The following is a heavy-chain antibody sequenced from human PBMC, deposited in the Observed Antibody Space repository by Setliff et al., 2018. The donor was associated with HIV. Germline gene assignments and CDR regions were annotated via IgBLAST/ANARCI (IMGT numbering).Heavy chain of an antibody. CDR2: IYPSGST. D-gene: IGHD6-13*01. V-gene: IGHV4-4*07. Sequence: SETLSLTCTVSGGSISSYYWSWIRQPAGKGLEWIGRIYPSGSTNYNPSLKSRVTMSVDTSKNQFSLKLSSVTAADTAVYYCARVGQQQLVLNDAFDIWGQGTMVTVSS. CDR1: GGSISSYY. J-gene: IGHJ3*02. CDR3: ARVGQQQLVLNDAFDI.